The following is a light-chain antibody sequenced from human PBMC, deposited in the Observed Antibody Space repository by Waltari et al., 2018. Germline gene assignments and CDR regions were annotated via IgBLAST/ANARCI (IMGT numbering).Light chain of an antibody. J-gene: IGLJ3*02. CDR3: SSYTITNTRV. Sequence: QSALTQPASVSGSPGQSITISCSGSSSAVGAYNYVSWYQQHPGKAPRLLVHDVSIRPSGGSNRCSGSKSGNTASLAISGLQAEDEADYYCSSYTITNTRVFGGGTKVTVL. V-gene: IGLV2-14*03. CDR2: DVS. CDR1: SSAVGAYNY.